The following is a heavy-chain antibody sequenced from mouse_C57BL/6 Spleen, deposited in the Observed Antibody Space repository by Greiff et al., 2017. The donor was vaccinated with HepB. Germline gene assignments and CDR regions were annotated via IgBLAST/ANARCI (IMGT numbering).Heavy chain of an antibody. D-gene: IGHD1-1*01. CDR1: GYTFTSYW. V-gene: IGHV1-69*01. J-gene: IGHJ1*03. CDR2: IDPSDSYT. Sequence: QVQLKQPGAELVMPGASVKLSCKASGYTFTSYWMHWVKQRPGQGLEWIGEIDPSDSYTNYNQKFKGKSTLTVDKSSSTAYMQLSSLTSEDSAVYDCARRGAYYHWYFDVWGTGTTVTVSS. CDR3: ARRGAYYHWYFDV.